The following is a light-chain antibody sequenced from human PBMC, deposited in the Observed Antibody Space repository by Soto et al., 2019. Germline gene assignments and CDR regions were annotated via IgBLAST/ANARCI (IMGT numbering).Light chain of an antibody. CDR2: KDY. J-gene: IGLJ1*01. V-gene: IGLV1-44*01. Sequence: QSVLTQPPSAAGTPGQRVGISCSGSSSNIKTNAVSWYQHLPGTDPKLLIYKDYQRPSGVPSRISGSKSGTSASLAISGRHSEDEDAYYCASWYDIVNAFVFGTGTKVTVL. CDR1: SSNIKTNA. CDR3: ASWYDIVNAFV.